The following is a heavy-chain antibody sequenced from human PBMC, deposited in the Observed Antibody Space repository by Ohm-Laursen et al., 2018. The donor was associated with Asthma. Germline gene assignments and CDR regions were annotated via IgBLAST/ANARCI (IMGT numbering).Heavy chain of an antibody. D-gene: IGHD2-21*02. CDR1: GFTVSNYI. J-gene: IGHJ4*02. Sequence: GSLRLSCAASGFTVSNYIMYWVRQAPGKGLEWLAYISATSSSMYYADSVKGRFTISRDNAQSSLYLQMSSLRDEDTAVYYCVRDRGGDRSFDFWGQGTLVTVS. CDR3: VRDRGGDRSFDF. V-gene: IGHV3-48*02. CDR2: ISATSSSM.